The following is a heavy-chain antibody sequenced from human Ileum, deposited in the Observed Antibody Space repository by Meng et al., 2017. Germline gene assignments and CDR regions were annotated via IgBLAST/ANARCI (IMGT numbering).Heavy chain of an antibody. J-gene: IGHJ5*02. CDR3: AASLDGNRFDP. D-gene: IGHD1-26*01. CDR1: GGSISSGDYY. Sequence: VQLQESGPGLVKSSQTLSLTCTVSGGSISSGDYYWSWIRQPPGKGLEWIGYIFDTGHPSYSPPLRSRLSISMDTSKNQFSLRLTSVSAADTAVYYCAASLDGNRFDPWGQGTLVTVSS. CDR2: IFDTGHP. V-gene: IGHV4-30-4*01.